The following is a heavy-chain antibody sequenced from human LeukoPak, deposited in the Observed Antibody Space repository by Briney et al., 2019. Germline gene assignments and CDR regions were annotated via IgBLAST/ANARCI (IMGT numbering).Heavy chain of an antibody. Sequence: SETLSLTCAVYGGSFSGYYWSWILQPPGKGLEWIGEIDHSGSTNYNPSLKSRVTISLDTSKNQFSLKLSSVTAADTAVYYCARLYYSDSSGYYYLKVKEIVQDYWGQGTLVTVSS. V-gene: IGHV4-34*01. CDR1: GGSFSGYY. D-gene: IGHD3-22*01. CDR3: ARLYYSDSSGYYYLKVKEIVQDY. J-gene: IGHJ4*02. CDR2: IDHSGST.